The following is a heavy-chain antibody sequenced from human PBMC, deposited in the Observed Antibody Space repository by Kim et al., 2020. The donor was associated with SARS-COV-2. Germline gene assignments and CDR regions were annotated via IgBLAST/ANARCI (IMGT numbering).Heavy chain of an antibody. D-gene: IGHD3-22*01. V-gene: IGHV3-66*01. J-gene: IGHJ4*02. CDR3: ARYDSSGYYIDY. Sequence: YYADSVKGRFTISRDNSKNTLYLQMNSLRAEDTAVYYCARYDSSGYYIDYWGQGTLVTVSS.